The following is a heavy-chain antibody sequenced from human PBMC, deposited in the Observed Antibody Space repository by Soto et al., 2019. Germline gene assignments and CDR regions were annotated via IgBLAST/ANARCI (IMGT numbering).Heavy chain of an antibody. CDR1: GFIFSNSA. CDR2: ISYDGNNK. V-gene: IGHV3-30-3*01. CDR3: AREVASYDRSGFFDY. Sequence: GGSLRLSCAGSGFIFSNSAFHWVRQAPGKGLEWVALISYDGNNKYYADSVKGRFTISRDNSKNTLYLQMHSLRADDTAVYYCAREVASYDRSGFFDYWGQGA. J-gene: IGHJ4*02. D-gene: IGHD3-22*01.